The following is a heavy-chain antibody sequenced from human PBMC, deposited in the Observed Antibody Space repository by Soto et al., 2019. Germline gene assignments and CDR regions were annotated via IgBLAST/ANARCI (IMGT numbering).Heavy chain of an antibody. CDR1: GFTFSSYG. CDR3: ARDTSVVGSGELLTHHWFDP. CDR2: IWYDGSNK. V-gene: IGHV3-33*01. J-gene: IGHJ5*02. D-gene: IGHD3-16*01. Sequence: GGSLRLSCAASGFTFSSYGTHWVRQAPGKGLEWVAVIWYDGSNKYYADSVKGRFTISRDNSKNTLYLQMNSLRAEDTAVYYCARDTSVVGSGELLTHHWFDPWGQGTLVTV.